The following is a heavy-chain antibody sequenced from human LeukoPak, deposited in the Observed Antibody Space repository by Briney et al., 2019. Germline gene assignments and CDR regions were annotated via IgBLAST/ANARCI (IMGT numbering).Heavy chain of an antibody. CDR3: TGSYWGHWWWFDP. J-gene: IGHJ5*02. CDR1: GFTFSNAW. Sequence: PGGSLRLSCAASGFTFSNAWMSWVRQAPGKGLEWVGRIKSKTDGGTTDYAAPVKGRFTISRDNSKNSLYLQMNSLRTEDTALYYCTGSYWGHWWWFDPWGQGTLVTVSS. CDR2: IKSKTDGGTT. V-gene: IGHV3-15*05. D-gene: IGHD1-26*01.